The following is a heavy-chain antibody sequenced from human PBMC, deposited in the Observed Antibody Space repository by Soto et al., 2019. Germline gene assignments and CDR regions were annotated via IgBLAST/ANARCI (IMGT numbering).Heavy chain of an antibody. J-gene: IGHJ4*02. V-gene: IGHV1-2*02. Sequence: ASVKVSCKASGYTFTGYYMHWVRQAPGQGLEWMGWINPNSGGTNYAQKFQGRVTMTRDTSISTAYMELSRLRSDDTAVYYCARERGHLVYPYDYWGQGTLVTVSS. CDR3: ARERGHLVYPYDY. CDR1: GYTFTGYY. D-gene: IGHD2-8*01. CDR2: INPNSGGT.